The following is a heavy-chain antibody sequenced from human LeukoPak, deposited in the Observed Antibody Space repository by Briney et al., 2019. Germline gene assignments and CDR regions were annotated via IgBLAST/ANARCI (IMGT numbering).Heavy chain of an antibody. D-gene: IGHD2-15*01. CDR3: TRDLVGYDAFDV. CDR1: GYPFKDYY. J-gene: IGHJ3*01. CDR2: MNPDGGRS. V-gene: IGHV1/OR15-1*04. Sequence: ASVKVSCKASGYPFKDYYIHWVRQAPGQGLEWMGRMNPDGGRSDFAQKFQGRVTMTTDMSINTAYLDLRSLTSDDTATYFCTRDLVGYDAFDVWGQGTLVTVSS.